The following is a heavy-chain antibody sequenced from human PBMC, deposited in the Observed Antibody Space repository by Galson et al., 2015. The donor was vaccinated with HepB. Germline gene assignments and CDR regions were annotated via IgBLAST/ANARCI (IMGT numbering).Heavy chain of an antibody. J-gene: IGHJ4*02. Sequence: SVKVSCKASGYTFSTYSITWVRQAPGQGLEWMGRINPNSGGTNYAQKFQGRVTMTRDTSISTAYMELSRLRSDDTAVYYCVPDVVNYGGNGGWGQGTLVTVSS. CDR2: INPNSGGT. CDR3: VPDVVNYGGNGG. D-gene: IGHD4-23*01. V-gene: IGHV1-2*06. CDR1: GYTFSTYS.